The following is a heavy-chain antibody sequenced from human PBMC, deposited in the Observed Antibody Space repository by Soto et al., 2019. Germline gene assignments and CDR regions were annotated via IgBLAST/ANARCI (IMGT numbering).Heavy chain of an antibody. Sequence: QVQLQESGPGLVKPSETLSLTCTVSGGSISSDYWSWIRQPPGKGLEWIGDISNSGSTNHNPSLKSRVSISGPTSRNQFSLKLTSVTAEDTAVYYCARGYSGPRADVWGQGTTVTVSS. CDR1: GGSISSDY. CDR2: ISNSGST. V-gene: IGHV4-59*01. J-gene: IGHJ6*02. CDR3: ARGYSGPRADV. D-gene: IGHD5-12*01.